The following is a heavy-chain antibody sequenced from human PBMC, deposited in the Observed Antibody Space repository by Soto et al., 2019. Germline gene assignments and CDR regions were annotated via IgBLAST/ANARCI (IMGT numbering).Heavy chain of an antibody. J-gene: IGHJ4*02. V-gene: IGHV3-23*01. CDR3: ARGVTIRSGSQGLFDY. D-gene: IGHD1-26*01. Sequence: EVQLLESGGGMLQTGGSLRLSCAASGFTFSSHAMSWVRQAPGKGLERVSGIDGSGGSIYYADSVKGRFTISRENSKNTLFMQMNRLRVEHTGLYYCARGVTIRSGSQGLFDYWVLGTLVTVSS. CDR1: GFTFSSHA. CDR2: IDGSGGSI.